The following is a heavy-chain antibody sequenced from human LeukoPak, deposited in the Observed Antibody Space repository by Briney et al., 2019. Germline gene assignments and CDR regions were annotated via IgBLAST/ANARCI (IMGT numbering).Heavy chain of an antibody. D-gene: IGHD1/OR15-1a*01. CDR2: IVGTGGNI. CDR3: AREAYNWNIDVFDI. Sequence: GGSLRLSCAASGFTFSTYGMSWVRQAPGKGLEWVSGIVGTGGNIYYAESVKGRFTISRDNSKNSLYLQMNSLGAEDTAVYYCAREAYNWNIDVFDIWGQGTMVTVSS. J-gene: IGHJ3*02. V-gene: IGHV3-23*01. CDR1: GFTFSTYG.